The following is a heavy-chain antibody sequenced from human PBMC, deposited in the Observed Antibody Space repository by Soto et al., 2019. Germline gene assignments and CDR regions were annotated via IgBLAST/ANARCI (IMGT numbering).Heavy chain of an antibody. CDR2: IWYDGSQK. CDR3: AKEVWGLYTFGRPLDN. CDR1: GFNFSKFG. Sequence: PGGSLRLSCAVSGFNFSKFGMYWVRQAPGKGLEWVAVIWYDGSQKYYTDSVQDRFTISRDNSNNTLYLQMNSLRAEDTAVYYCAKEVWGLYTFGRPLDNWGHGTLVTVSS. J-gene: IGHJ4*01. D-gene: IGHD2-2*02. V-gene: IGHV3-33*06.